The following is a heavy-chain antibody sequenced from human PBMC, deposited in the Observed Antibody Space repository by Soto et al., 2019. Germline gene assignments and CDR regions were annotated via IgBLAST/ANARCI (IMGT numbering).Heavy chain of an antibody. CDR1: GFTFSDHN. D-gene: IGHD6-19*01. Sequence: KPGGSLRLSCAASGFTFSDHNMAWIRQAPGKGLEWLSYITTSSTLYYAGSVKGRFTMSRDNAKDSLYLQMNSLRAEDTAVYYCARRAGDSSGHSFDSWGQGTLVTVYS. CDR2: ITTSSTL. CDR3: ARRAGDSSGHSFDS. V-gene: IGHV3-11*01. J-gene: IGHJ4*02.